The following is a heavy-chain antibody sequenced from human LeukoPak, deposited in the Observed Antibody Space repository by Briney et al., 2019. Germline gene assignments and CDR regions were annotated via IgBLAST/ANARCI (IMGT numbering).Heavy chain of an antibody. J-gene: IGHJ4*02. CDR3: ARVFQDFWSGYPGH. V-gene: IGHV4-59*01. Sequence: SETLSLTCTVSGGSISSYYWSWIRQPPGKGLEWIGYIYYSGSTNYNPSLKSRVTISVDTSKNQFSLKLSSVTAADTAVYYCARVFQDFWSGYPGHWGQGTLVTVSS. D-gene: IGHD3-3*01. CDR1: GGSISSYY. CDR2: IYYSGST.